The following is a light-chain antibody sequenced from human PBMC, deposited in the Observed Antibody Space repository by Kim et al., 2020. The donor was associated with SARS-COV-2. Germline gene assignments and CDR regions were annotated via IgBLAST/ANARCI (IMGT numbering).Light chain of an antibody. Sequence: CPGERATLSCRASQSVSSNLAGYQQKPGQAPRLLIYGASTRATGIPARFSGSGSGTEFTLTISSLQSEDCAVYYCQQYNNWPPITFGQGTRLEIK. CDR1: QSVSSN. CDR2: GAS. CDR3: QQYNNWPPIT. J-gene: IGKJ5*01. V-gene: IGKV3-15*01.